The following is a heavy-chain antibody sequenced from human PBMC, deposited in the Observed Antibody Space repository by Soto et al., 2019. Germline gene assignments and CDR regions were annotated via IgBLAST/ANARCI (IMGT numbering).Heavy chain of an antibody. CDR3: AHIVITFGGVVADDAFDV. CDR2: IYWDDDK. J-gene: IGHJ3*01. V-gene: IGHV2-5*02. D-gene: IGHD3-16*02. CDR1: VFSLTPRGVG. Sequence: SGPTLVNPTETLTLPCTFAVFSLTPRGVGVGWIRQSPGKALEWLAVIYWDDDKRYSPSLKTRLVLTKDTPKNQVVLTMTNMDSVDTATYFCAHIVITFGGVVADDAFDVWGQGTMVTVSS.